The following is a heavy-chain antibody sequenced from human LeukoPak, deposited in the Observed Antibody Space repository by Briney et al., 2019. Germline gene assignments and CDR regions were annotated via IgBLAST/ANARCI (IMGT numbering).Heavy chain of an antibody. V-gene: IGHV3-23*01. CDR2: ISGSGNRT. J-gene: IGHJ6*02. CDR1: GFTFSSYA. Sequence: GGSLRLSCAASGFTFSSYAMSWVRQAPGKGLEWVSSISGSGNRTYYADSVKGRFAISRDNSKNTLFLQMNSLRAEDTAVYYCAKNLYCGGGSCYPSALGMDVWGQGTTVTVSS. D-gene: IGHD2-15*01. CDR3: AKNLYCGGGSCYPSALGMDV.